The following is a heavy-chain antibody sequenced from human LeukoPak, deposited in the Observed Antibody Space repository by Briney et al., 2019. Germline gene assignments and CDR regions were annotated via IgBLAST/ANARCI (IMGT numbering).Heavy chain of an antibody. CDR2: IYTSGAT. CDR3: AREDSKWYFDV. CDR1: GGSIGHYY. Sequence: PSETLSLTCIVSGGSIGHYYWSWIRQSAGNRLEWIGRIYTSGATHYNPSLQSRVAMSVDPSKNQFSLDLTSLTAADTAIYYCAREDSKWYFDVWGRGTVVTVS. J-gene: IGHJ2*01. V-gene: IGHV4-4*07.